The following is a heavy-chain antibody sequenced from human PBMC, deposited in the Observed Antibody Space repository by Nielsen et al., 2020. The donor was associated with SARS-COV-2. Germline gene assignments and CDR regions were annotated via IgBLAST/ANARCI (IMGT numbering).Heavy chain of an antibody. D-gene: IGHD6-13*01. V-gene: IGHV3-9*01. J-gene: IGHJ4*02. CDR2: ISWYSVSI. Sequence: GRSLTLSCAASGFTFADYAIHWVRQAPGKGLEWVSGISWYSVSIAYADSVKGRFPISRDNAKSSLYLQMNSLRAEDTALYYCAKDPSDGYSSSWYFDYWGQGTLVTVSS. CDR1: GFTFADYA. CDR3: AKDPSDGYSSSWYFDY.